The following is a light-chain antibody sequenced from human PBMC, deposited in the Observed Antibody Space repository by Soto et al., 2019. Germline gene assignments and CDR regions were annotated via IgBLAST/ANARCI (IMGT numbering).Light chain of an antibody. J-gene: IGLJ1*01. CDR1: GSDVGNYNY. Sequence: QSVLTQPRSVSGSPGQSVTISCTGTGSDVGNYNYVSWFQQHPGKAPKLMIYDVTKWPSGVPDRFSGSKSGNTASLTISGLQAEDEADYYCCSYGATYTYVFGTGTKVTVL. V-gene: IGLV2-11*01. CDR3: CSYGATYTYV. CDR2: DVT.